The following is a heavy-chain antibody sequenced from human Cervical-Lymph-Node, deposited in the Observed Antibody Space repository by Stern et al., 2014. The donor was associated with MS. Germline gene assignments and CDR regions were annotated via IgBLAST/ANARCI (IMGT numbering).Heavy chain of an antibody. Sequence: VQLMQSGAEVKKPGESLKISCKGSGYNFGDYWIGWVRQKPGKGLEWMGPIFPADSDSRYSPSFEGQVTISADESISTAFLQSSSLKASDTGIYYCARHQPAATFAMDVWGQGTTVIVSS. CDR3: ARHQPAATFAMDV. CDR1: GYNFGDYW. V-gene: IGHV5-51*01. J-gene: IGHJ6*02. D-gene: IGHD2-2*01. CDR2: IFPADSDS.